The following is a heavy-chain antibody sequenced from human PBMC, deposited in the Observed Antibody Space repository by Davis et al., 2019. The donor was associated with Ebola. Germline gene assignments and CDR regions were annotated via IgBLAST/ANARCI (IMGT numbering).Heavy chain of an antibody. D-gene: IGHD2-2*01. CDR3: ARGLGVEYQLLWANYYYGMDV. V-gene: IGHV1-8*02. CDR1: GYTFTGYY. J-gene: IGHJ6*02. CDR2: MNPNSGNT. Sequence: ASVTVSCKASGYTFTGYYMHWVRQAPGQGLEWMGWMNPNSGNTGYAQKFQGRVTMTRNTSISTAYMELSSLRSEDTAVYYCARGLGVEYQLLWANYYYGMDVWGQGTTVTVSS.